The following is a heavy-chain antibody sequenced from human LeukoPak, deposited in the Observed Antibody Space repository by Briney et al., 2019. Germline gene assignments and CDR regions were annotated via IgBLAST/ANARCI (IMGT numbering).Heavy chain of an antibody. J-gene: IGHJ4*02. CDR3: AKEAIQLWFGRPYFDY. CDR2: ISYDGSNK. Sequence: GGSLRLSCAASGFTFSSYAMHWVRQAPGKGLEWVAVISYDGSNKYYADSVKGRFTISRDNSKNTLYLQMNSLRAEDTAVYYCAKEAIQLWFGRPYFDYWGQGTLVTVSS. CDR1: GFTFSSYA. V-gene: IGHV3-30-3*01. D-gene: IGHD5-18*01.